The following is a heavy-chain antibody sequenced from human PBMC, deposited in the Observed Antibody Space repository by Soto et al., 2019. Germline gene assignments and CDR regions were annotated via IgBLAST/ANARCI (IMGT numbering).Heavy chain of an antibody. CDR3: ARDKQWDGITSFGVVDDAFDI. J-gene: IGHJ3*02. Sequence: ASVKVSCKASGYTFTSYGISWVRQAPGQGLEWMGWISAYNGNTNYAQKLQGRVTMTTDTSTSTAYMELRSLRSDDTAVYYCARDKQWDGITSFGVVDDAFDIWGQGTMVTVSS. D-gene: IGHD3-3*01. CDR1: GYTFTSYG. V-gene: IGHV1-18*01. CDR2: ISAYNGNT.